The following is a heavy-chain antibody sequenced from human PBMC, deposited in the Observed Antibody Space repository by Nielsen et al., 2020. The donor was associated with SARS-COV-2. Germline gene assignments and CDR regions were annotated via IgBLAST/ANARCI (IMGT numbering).Heavy chain of an antibody. V-gene: IGHV3-21*01. CDR3: ARDQRGFDY. J-gene: IGHJ4*02. Sequence: GESLKISCAASGFTFSSYSMNWVRQAPGKGLEWVSSISSSSSYIYYADSVKGRFTISRDNSKNTLYLQMNSLRAEDTAVYYCARDQRGFDYWGQGTLVTVSS. D-gene: IGHD3-10*01. CDR1: GFTFSSYS. CDR2: ISSSSSYI.